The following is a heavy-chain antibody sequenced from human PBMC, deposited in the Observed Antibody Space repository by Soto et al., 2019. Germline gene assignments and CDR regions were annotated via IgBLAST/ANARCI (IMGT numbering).Heavy chain of an antibody. Sequence: ASVKVSCKASGYTFTSYGIHWVRQAPGQRREWMGWINAANGDTKYSPKFQGRVTITRDTSASTAYMELSSLRSEDTAGYYCVRRHVSATGIDWFDPWGQGXLVTVSS. D-gene: IGHD6-13*01. CDR1: GYTFTSYG. CDR2: INAANGDT. V-gene: IGHV1-3*01. CDR3: VRRHVSATGIDWFDP. J-gene: IGHJ5*02.